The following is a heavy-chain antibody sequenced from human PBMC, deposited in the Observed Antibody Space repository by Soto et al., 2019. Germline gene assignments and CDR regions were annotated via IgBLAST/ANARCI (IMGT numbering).Heavy chain of an antibody. CDR3: ATGYGATTSCYAPFVD. CDR2: IKTNSDGGTV. Sequence: GGSLRLSCAASGFTFSNAWMSWVRQAPGKGLEWIGRIKTNSDGGTVDYASPVKGRFTISRDDSKSMLYLDLNSLKTEDTGVYFCATGYGATTSCYAPFVDWGKGTLVNVSS. J-gene: IGHJ4*02. V-gene: IGHV3-15*01. CDR1: GFTFSNAW. D-gene: IGHD2-2*01.